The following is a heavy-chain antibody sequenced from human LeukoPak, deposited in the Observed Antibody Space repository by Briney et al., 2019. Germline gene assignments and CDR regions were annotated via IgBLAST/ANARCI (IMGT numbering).Heavy chain of an antibody. CDR3: ARDSEGQWLVLGVMDY. CDR2: ISYDGSNK. Sequence: QTGGSLRLSCAASGFTFSSYAMHWVRQAPGEGLEWVAVISYDGSNKYYADSVKGRFTISRDNSKNTLYLQMNSLRAEDTAVYYCARDSEGQWLVLGVMDYWGQGTLVTVSS. J-gene: IGHJ4*02. D-gene: IGHD6-19*01. V-gene: IGHV3-30-3*01. CDR1: GFTFSSYA.